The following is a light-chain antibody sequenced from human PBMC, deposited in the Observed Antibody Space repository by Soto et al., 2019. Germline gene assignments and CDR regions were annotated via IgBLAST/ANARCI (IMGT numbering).Light chain of an antibody. CDR3: SSYTSSSTLEV. V-gene: IGLV2-14*01. CDR2: EVS. Sequence: QSVLTQPPSASGSPGQSVTISCTGTSSDIGAYNYVSWYQQHPGKAPKLMIYEVSNRPSGVSNRFSGSKSGNTASLTISGLQAEDEADYYCSSYTSSSTLEVFGGGTKVTVL. CDR1: SSDIGAYNY. J-gene: IGLJ2*01.